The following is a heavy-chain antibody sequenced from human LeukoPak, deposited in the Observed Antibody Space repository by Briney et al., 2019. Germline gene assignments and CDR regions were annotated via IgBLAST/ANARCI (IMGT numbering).Heavy chain of an antibody. CDR3: ARGSSNIAVAGTLDY. J-gene: IGHJ4*02. Sequence: PSETLSLTCAVYGGSFSGYYWSWIRQPPGKGLEWIGEINHSGSTNYNPSLKSRVTISVDTSKNQFSLKLSSVTAADTAVYYCARGSSNIAVAGTLDYWGQGTLVTVSS. CDR1: GGSFSGYY. D-gene: IGHD6-19*01. V-gene: IGHV4-34*01. CDR2: INHSGST.